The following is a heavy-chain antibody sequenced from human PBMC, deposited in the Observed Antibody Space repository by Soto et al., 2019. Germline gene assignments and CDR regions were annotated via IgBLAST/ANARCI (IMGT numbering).Heavy chain of an antibody. CDR2: IYYSGST. Sequence: ETLSLTCTFSGGSVSSGSYYWSWIRQPPGKGLEWIGCIYYSGSTNYNPSLKSRVTISVDTSKNQFSLKLSSVTAADTAVYYCARTSTVLRYFDWLYWFDPWGQGTLVTVSS. V-gene: IGHV4-61*01. D-gene: IGHD3-9*01. CDR1: GGSVSSGSYY. J-gene: IGHJ5*02. CDR3: ARTSTVLRYFDWLYWFDP.